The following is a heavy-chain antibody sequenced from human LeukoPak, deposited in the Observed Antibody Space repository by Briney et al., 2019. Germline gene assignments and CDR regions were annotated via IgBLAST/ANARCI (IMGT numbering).Heavy chain of an antibody. CDR3: ATARITFGGVIVMPFDY. V-gene: IGHV1-24*01. Sequence: EASVKVSCKVSGYTLTELSMHWVRQAPGKGLEWMGGFYPEDGETIYAQKFQGRVTMTEDTSTDTAYTELSSLRSEDTAVYYCATARITFGGVIVMPFDYWGQGTLVTVSS. D-gene: IGHD3-16*02. J-gene: IGHJ4*02. CDR2: FYPEDGET. CDR1: GYTLTELS.